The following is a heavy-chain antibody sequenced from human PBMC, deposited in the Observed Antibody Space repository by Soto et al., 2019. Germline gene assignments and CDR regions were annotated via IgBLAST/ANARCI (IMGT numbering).Heavy chain of an antibody. J-gene: IGHJ3*02. Sequence: QVQLVESGGGVVQPGRSPRLSCAASGFSISTYALHWVRQAPGKGPEWVAIISYNGNNKHYADSVKGRFTISRDNSKNTVDLQMNSLRVEDTAMYYCARRPFPYSGSPLEPWSDALDIWGQGTMVTVSS. D-gene: IGHD1-26*01. CDR2: ISYNGNNK. V-gene: IGHV3-30*04. CDR3: ARRPFPYSGSPLEPWSDALDI. CDR1: GFSISTYA.